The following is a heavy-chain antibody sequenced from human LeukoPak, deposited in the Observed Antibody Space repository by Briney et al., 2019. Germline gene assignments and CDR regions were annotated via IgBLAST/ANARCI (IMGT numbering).Heavy chain of an antibody. CDR1: GYIFNRYD. Sequence: GASVKVSCKASGYIFNRYDINWVRQATGQGLEWVGWVNPTSGNTAYAQSFQGRVIMTSDTSTDTAYTELSRLRSDDTAVYYCARDRCSSTSCYGKLLSGGNHYYMDVWGKGTTVTVSS. J-gene: IGHJ6*03. D-gene: IGHD2-2*01. V-gene: IGHV1-8*01. CDR3: ARDRCSSTSCYGKLLSGGNHYYMDV. CDR2: VNPTSGNT.